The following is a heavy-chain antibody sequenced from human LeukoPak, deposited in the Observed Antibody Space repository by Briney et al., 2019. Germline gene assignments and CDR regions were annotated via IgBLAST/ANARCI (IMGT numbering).Heavy chain of an antibody. Sequence: ASVKVSCKASGYTFTGYYIHWVRLAPGQGLEWMGWINADGGGTNYAQKFQGRVTMTRDTSISTAYMELSSLRSDDTAVYYCARGGYASRELVQHWGQGTLVTVSS. V-gene: IGHV1-2*02. J-gene: IGHJ1*01. CDR3: ARGGYASRELVQH. CDR2: INADGGGT. D-gene: IGHD3-10*01. CDR1: GYTFTGYY.